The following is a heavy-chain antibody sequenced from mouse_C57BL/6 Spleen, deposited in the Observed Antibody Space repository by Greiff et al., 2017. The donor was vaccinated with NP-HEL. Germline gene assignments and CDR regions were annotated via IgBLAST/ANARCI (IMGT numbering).Heavy chain of an antibody. CDR3: ARSGYYGVDY. V-gene: IGHV1-61*01. CDR1: GYTFTSYW. Sequence: QVQLQQPGAELVRPGSSVKLSCKASGYTFTSYWMDWVKQRPGQGLEWIGNIYPSDSETHYNPKFKDKATLTVDKSSSTAYMQLSSLTSEDSAVYYCARSGYYGVDYWGQGTTLTVSS. D-gene: IGHD1-1*01. CDR2: IYPSDSET. J-gene: IGHJ2*01.